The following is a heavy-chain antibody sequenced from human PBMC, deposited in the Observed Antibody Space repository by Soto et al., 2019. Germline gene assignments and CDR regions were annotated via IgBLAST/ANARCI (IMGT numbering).Heavy chain of an antibody. J-gene: IGHJ6*02. CDR3: ARQGGAAHNYYYYGMDV. CDR1: GYRFSSYW. D-gene: IGHD6-13*01. V-gene: IGHV5-51*01. Sequence: PGESLKISCQGSGYRFSSYWIAWVRQMPGKGLEWMGITYPGDSDTIYSPSFQGQVTFSVDKSTSTAYLQWSSLKASDTAMYYCARQGGAAHNYYYYGMDVWGQGTTVTVSS. CDR2: TYPGDSDT.